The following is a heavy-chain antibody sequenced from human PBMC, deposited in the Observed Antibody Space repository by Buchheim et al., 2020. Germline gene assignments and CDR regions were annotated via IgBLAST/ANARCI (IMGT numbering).Heavy chain of an antibody. CDR3: AAGDYWSHPENWFDP. Sequence: QVQLQESGPGPVKSSETLSLTCSVSSGSISSYYWNWIRQPPGKGLEWIGHIYYTGTTRYNPSLKSRVPISVAPSRNQFSLTLTSVTAADTAIYYCAAGDYWSHPENWFDPWGQGAL. V-gene: IGHV4-59*12. CDR2: IYYTGTT. J-gene: IGHJ5*02. CDR1: SGSISSYY. D-gene: IGHD3-3*01.